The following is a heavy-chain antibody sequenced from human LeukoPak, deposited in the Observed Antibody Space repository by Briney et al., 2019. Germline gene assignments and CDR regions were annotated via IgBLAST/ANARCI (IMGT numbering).Heavy chain of an antibody. V-gene: IGHV4-39*07. CDR2: IYYSGST. D-gene: IGHD6-13*01. Sequence: SETLSLTCTVSGGSISSSSYYWGWIRQPPGKGLEGIGSIYYSGSTYYSPSLKSRVTISVDTSKNQFSLKLSSVTAADTAVYFCARGAAGTGAADYWGQGTLVTVSS. J-gene: IGHJ4*02. CDR3: ARGAAGTGAADY. CDR1: GGSISSSSYY.